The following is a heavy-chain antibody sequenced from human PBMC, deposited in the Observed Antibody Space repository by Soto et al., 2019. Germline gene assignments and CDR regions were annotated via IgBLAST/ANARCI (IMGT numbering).Heavy chain of an antibody. CDR3: ETDWSFAFDN. CDR2: IGSDI. J-gene: IGHJ4*02. V-gene: IGHV3-48*01. Sequence: EVQLVESGGGLAQPGGSLRLSCAASAFIFSSFTMNWVRQAPGKGLEWISYIGSDIYYADSVKGRFTTSRDMAKNSLYLQLNSLRAEDSAVYYCETDWSFAFDNWGQGTLVTVSS. CDR1: AFIFSSFT.